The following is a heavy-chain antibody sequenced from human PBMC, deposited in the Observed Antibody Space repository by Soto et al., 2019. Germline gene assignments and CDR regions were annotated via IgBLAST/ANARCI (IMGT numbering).Heavy chain of an antibody. J-gene: IGHJ4*02. CDR2: INHSGST. D-gene: IGHD1-26*01. Sequence: PSETLSLTSAVYGGSFSCYYWIWIRKPPGKGLEWIGEINHSGSTNYNPSLKSRVTISVDTSKNQFSLKLSSVTAADTAVFYCVRARFLIVGAIAFDFWGQGTLVTVSS. CDR3: VRARFLIVGAIAFDF. CDR1: GGSFSCYY. V-gene: IGHV4-34*01.